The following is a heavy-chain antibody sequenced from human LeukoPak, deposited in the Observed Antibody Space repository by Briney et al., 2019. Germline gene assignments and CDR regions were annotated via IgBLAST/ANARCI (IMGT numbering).Heavy chain of an antibody. CDR2: IHAGNGNT. V-gene: IGHV1-3*01. J-gene: IGHJ4*02. CDR1: GYTSTTYA. Sequence: ASVKVSCKASGYTSTTYAIHWVRQAPGQRPEWMGWIHAGNGNTVYSQRFQGRVTITRDTSASTVYMELSSLRSADTAVYYCARDSNLNYWGQGTLVTVSS. CDR3: ARDSNLNY. D-gene: IGHD1-14*01.